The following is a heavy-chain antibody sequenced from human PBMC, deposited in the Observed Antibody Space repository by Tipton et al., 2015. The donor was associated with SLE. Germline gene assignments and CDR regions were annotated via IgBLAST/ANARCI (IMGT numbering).Heavy chain of an antibody. CDR1: GGSISSSSYY. V-gene: IGHV4-39*05. Sequence: TPSLTCTVSGGSISSSSYYWGWIRQPPGKGLEWIGSIYYSGSTYYNPSLKSRVTIYVDTSKNQFSLKLSSVTAADTAVYYCAGYTSGWYNGPDYWGQGTLVTVSS. D-gene: IGHD6-19*01. CDR2: IYYSGST. J-gene: IGHJ4*02. CDR3: AGYTSGWYNGPDY.